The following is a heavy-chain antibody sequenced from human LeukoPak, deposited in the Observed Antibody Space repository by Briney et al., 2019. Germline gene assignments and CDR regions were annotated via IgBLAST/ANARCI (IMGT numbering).Heavy chain of an antibody. CDR1: GGALSSYH. V-gene: IGHV4-59*01. J-gene: IGHJ5*02. CDR2: IYYSGST. D-gene: IGHD2-2*02. CDR3: ARVLEVVPAAIVWFDP. Sequence: PSETLSLTCTVSGGALSSYHWSWIRQPPGKGLEWIGYIYYSGSTNYNPSLKSRVTISVDTSKNQFSLKLSSVTAADTAVYYCARVLEVVPAAIVWFDPWGQGTLVTVSS.